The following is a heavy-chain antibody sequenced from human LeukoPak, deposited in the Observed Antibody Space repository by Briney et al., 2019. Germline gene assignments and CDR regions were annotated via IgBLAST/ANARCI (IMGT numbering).Heavy chain of an antibody. J-gene: IGHJ4*02. D-gene: IGHD3-22*01. CDR1: GFTFNTYR. V-gene: IGHV3-7*01. Sequence: GGSLRLSCTASGFTFNTYRMSWVRQAPGKGLEWVANIKHDGSEENYVDSVKGRFTISRDNAKGSLSLQMNSLRGEDTAVYYCARDLYYYDSSGYYRGLDYWGQGTLVTVSS. CDR3: ARDLYYYDSSGYYRGLDY. CDR2: IKHDGSEE.